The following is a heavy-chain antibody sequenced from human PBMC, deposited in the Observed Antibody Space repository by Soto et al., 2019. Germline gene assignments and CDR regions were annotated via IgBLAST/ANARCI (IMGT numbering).Heavy chain of an antibody. Sequence: EVQLVESGGGLVQPGGSLRLSCTASGFTFSSYWMHWVRQAPGKGLVWVSRINSDGSSTSYADSVKGRFTISRDNAKNPLYLQMNSLRAEDTAVYYCARDDEGGQPDYWGQGTLVTVSS. J-gene: IGHJ4*02. CDR3: ARDDEGGQPDY. V-gene: IGHV3-74*01. CDR1: GFTFSSYW. D-gene: IGHD3-16*01. CDR2: INSDGSST.